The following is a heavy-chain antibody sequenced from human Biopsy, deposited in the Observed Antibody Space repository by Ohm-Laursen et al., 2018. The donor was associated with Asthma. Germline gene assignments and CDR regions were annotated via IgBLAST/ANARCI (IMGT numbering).Heavy chain of an antibody. CDR2: FSVYNGNT. V-gene: IGHV1-18*01. J-gene: IGHJ6*02. D-gene: IGHD3-10*01. CDR3: ARAVDYSHYYGIDV. Sequence: SAYASCKTSGYTLNSAGITWVRQAPGQGLEWMGWFSVYNGNTKVAQKLQDRVTMITDTSTSTAYMELRSLRSDDTAVYFCARAVDYSHYYGIDVWGQGTTVTVS. CDR1: GYTLNSAG.